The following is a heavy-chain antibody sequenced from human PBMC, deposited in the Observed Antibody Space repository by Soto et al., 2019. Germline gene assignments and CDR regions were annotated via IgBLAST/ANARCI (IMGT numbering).Heavy chain of an antibody. Sequence: QVQLQESGPGLVKPSQTLSLTCTVSGGSISSGGYYWSWIRQHPGKGLEWIGYIYYSGSTYYNPSLKSRVTLXXDXSXXQFSLKLSSVTAADTAVYYCARDPQRIAMVRGVIIWGQGTLVTVSS. J-gene: IGHJ4*02. CDR1: GGSISSGGYY. D-gene: IGHD3-10*01. CDR3: ARDPQRIAMVRGVII. CDR2: IYYSGST. V-gene: IGHV4-31*03.